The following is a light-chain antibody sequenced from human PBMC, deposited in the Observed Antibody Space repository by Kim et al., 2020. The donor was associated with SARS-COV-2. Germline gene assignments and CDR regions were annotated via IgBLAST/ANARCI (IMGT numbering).Light chain of an antibody. CDR2: GKN. Sequence: VAWGQTVRITCQGDSLRSDYASWYQQKPGQAPVLVIYGKNNRPSGIPDRFSGSSSGNTASLTITGAQAEDEADYYCNSRDSSGPVVFGGGTQLTVL. CDR3: NSRDSSGPVV. CDR1: SLRSDY. J-gene: IGLJ2*01. V-gene: IGLV3-19*01.